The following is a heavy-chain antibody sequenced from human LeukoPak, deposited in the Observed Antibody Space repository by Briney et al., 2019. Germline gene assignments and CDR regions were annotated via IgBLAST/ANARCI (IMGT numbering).Heavy chain of an antibody. D-gene: IGHD4-17*01. Sequence: PGGSLRLSCAASGFTASSNYMSWVRQAPGKGLEWVSVIYSGGSTYYADSVKGRFTISRDNSKNTLYLQMNSLRAEDTAVYYCARVREYGHFDYWGQGTLVTVSS. CDR3: ARVREYGHFDY. CDR2: IYSGGST. V-gene: IGHV3-53*01. J-gene: IGHJ4*02. CDR1: GFTASSNY.